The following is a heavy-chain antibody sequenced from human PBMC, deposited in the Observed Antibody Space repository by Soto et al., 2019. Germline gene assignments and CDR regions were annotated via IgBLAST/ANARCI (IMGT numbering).Heavy chain of an antibody. CDR1: GASINSGGYY. D-gene: IGHD4-17*01. J-gene: IGHJ4*02. CDR3: ARTELTTPIDY. CDR2: IYFSGST. V-gene: IGHV4-31*03. Sequence: QVQLQESGPGLVKPSQTLSLTCTVSGASINSGGYYWSWIRQLPGKGLEWIGYIYFSGSTYYNPSLESRVTISLDTSQNQFSLKLSSVTAADTAVYYCARTELTTPIDYWGQGTLVTVSS.